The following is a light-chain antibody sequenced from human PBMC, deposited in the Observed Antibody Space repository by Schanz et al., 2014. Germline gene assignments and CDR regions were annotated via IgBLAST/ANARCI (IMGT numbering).Light chain of an antibody. CDR1: QSFSSY. V-gene: IGKV3-20*01. CDR2: GAS. Sequence: EIVLTQSPVTLSLSPGERATLSCRASQSFSSYLAWYQQKPGQAPTLLIHGASSRATGIPDRFSGSGSGTDFTLTISRLEPEDFAVYYCQQYGSSPSTFGQGTKVEI. J-gene: IGKJ1*01. CDR3: QQYGSSPST.